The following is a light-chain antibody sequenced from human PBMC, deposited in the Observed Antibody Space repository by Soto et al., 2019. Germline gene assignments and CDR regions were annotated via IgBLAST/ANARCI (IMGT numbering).Light chain of an antibody. Sequence: EIVMTQSPVTLSVSPGERATLYCRASQSVSSNLAWYQQKPGQSPSLLIYGAFTRATGIPARFSGTGSGTEFTLTISSLQSEDFALYYCQQYNDWPLTFGQGTKVDI. J-gene: IGKJ1*01. CDR3: QQYNDWPLT. CDR2: GAF. CDR1: QSVSSN. V-gene: IGKV3-15*01.